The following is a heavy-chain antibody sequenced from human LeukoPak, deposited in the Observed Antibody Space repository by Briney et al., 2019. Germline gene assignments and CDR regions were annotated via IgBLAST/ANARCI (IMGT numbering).Heavy chain of an antibody. J-gene: IGHJ5*02. Sequence: GGSLRLSCAASGFTFLSYNMNWVRQAPGKGLEWVANVKEDGSAKDYVDSVKGRFTISRDNAKNSLYLQMSSLRAEDTAMYYCARVGLGVGSGRKASGLDPWGHGTLVIVSS. CDR3: ARVGLGVGSGRKASGLDP. V-gene: IGHV3-7*01. CDR2: VKEDGSAK. D-gene: IGHD3-10*01. CDR1: GFTFLSYN.